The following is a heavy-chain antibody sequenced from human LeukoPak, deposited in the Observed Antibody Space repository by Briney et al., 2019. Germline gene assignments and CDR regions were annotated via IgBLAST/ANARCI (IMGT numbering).Heavy chain of an antibody. CDR3: ARESLGSVDPRRHSTTVSQDV. CDR2: ISSSSSTI. CDR1: GFTFSSYS. J-gene: IGHJ6*04. V-gene: IGHV3-48*04. Sequence: GGSLRLSCAASGFTFSSYSMNWVRQAPGKGLERVSYISSSSSTIYYADSVKGRFTISRDNSKNTLYLQMHSLRAEDTAVYYCARESLGSVDPRRHSTTVSQDVWGKGTTVTISS. D-gene: IGHD4-17*01.